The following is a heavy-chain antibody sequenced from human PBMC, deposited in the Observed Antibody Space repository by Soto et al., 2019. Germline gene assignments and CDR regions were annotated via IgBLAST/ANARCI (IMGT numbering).Heavy chain of an antibody. D-gene: IGHD2-2*01. CDR3: ARVYCSSVSCYNDY. Sequence: SETLSLTCGASGFPVSYGYYWGWIRQPPGKGLEWLGSIYQSGKTYYNPSLKRRLTLSMATSKNKFSLRLRSVTAADTAVYFCARVYCSSVSCYNDYWGPGLLITV. V-gene: IGHV4-38-2*01. J-gene: IGHJ4*02. CDR1: GFPVSYGYY. CDR2: IYQSGKT.